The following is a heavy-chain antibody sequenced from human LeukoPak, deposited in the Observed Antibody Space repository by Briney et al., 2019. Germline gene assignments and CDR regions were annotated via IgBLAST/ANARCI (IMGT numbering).Heavy chain of an antibody. Sequence: PGGSLRLSCAASGFIFSDYYMSWIRQSPGKGLKWISYISPNGTDIYSIGSVRGRFIISGDNAKNSLYLQMNSLRAEDTAVYYCASGSSSVGYWGQGTLVTVSS. V-gene: IGHV3-11*01. D-gene: IGHD6-6*01. CDR1: GFIFSDYY. CDR3: ASGSSSVGY. J-gene: IGHJ4*02. CDR2: ISPNGTDI.